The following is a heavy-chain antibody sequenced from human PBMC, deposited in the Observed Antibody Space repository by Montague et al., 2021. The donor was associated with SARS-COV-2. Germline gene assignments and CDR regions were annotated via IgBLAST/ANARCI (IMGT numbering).Heavy chain of an antibody. Sequence: SETLSLTCSVSGGSISSDYWSWIRQSPGKGLEWIGYTYYRGTTNYNPSLKSRVTFSVDTSKNQFSMKLISVTAADTAVYFCAREDRWNWFDPWGQGVLATVSS. CDR3: AREDRWNWFDP. J-gene: IGHJ5*02. D-gene: IGHD5-24*01. CDR2: TYYRGTT. CDR1: GGSISSDY. V-gene: IGHV4-59*01.